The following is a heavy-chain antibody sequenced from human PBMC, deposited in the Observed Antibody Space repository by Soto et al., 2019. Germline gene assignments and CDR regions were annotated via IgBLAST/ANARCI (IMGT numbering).Heavy chain of an antibody. CDR1: GYRFFDYG. D-gene: IGHD3-22*01. Sequence: GASVKVSCKAAGYRFFDYGISWVRQAPAQGLEWMGWFNGYNGKINYAQKFQDRVTLTTDTSTSTVYLEVRSLRPDDMAVYYCARTRANGYFDFWGQGTVVTVSS. CDR2: FNGYNGKI. V-gene: IGHV1-18*03. J-gene: IGHJ4*02. CDR3: ARTRANGYFDF.